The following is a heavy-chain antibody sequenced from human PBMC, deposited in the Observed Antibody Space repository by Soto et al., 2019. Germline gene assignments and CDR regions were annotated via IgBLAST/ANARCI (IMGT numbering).Heavy chain of an antibody. Sequence: LRLSCAASGFTVSGNYITWVRQAPGKGLEWVSVIFSGDNTYYSDSVKGRFTISRDNSKNTVYLQMNRLRGDDTAVYFCATGLTLPVRPSFDTWGQGTLVTVSS. D-gene: IGHD2-21*02. J-gene: IGHJ5*02. V-gene: IGHV3-53*01. CDR1: GFTVSGNY. CDR3: ATGLTLPVRPSFDT. CDR2: IFSGDNT.